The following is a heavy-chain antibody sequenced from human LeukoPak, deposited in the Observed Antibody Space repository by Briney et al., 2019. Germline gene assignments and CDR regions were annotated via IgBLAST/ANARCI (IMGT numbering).Heavy chain of an antibody. D-gene: IGHD5-18*01. V-gene: IGHV4-38-2*01. J-gene: IGHJ4*02. CDR1: GYSISSGYY. CDR3: ARVRYTYGDSDY. Sequence: PSETLSLTCAVSGYSISSGYYWGWIRQPPGKGLEWIGTIYHNGNTYYNPSLKSRVTISVATSKNQFSLKLSSVTAADTAVYYCARVRYTYGDSDYWGQGTLVTVSS. CDR2: IYHNGNT.